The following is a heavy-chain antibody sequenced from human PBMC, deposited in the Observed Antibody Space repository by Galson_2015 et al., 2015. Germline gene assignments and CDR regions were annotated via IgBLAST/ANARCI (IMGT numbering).Heavy chain of an antibody. V-gene: IGHV3-21*04. D-gene: IGHD1/OR15-1a*01. CDR3: ARELGQNWYFDL. J-gene: IGHJ2*01. Sequence: SLRLSCAASGITFSSYTMNWVRQAPGKGLEWVSSISSSTTYIYYADSVKGRFTISRDNAKNSLYLQMNSLRTEDTAVYYCARELGQNWYFDLWGRGTLVTVSS. CDR2: ISSSTTYI. CDR1: GITFSSYT.